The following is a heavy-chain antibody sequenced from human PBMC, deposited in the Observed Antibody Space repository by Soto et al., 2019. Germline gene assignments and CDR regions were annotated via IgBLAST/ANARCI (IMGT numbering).Heavy chain of an antibody. J-gene: IGHJ4*02. D-gene: IGHD3-22*01. CDR1: GGTFSSYA. CDR2: IIPIFGKA. CDR3: ARGVHYDSSSYYYFY. V-gene: IGHV1-69*13. Sequence: SVKVSCKASGGTFSSYAIDWVRQAPGQGLEWMGGIIPIFGKANYAQKFQGRITITADESTSTAYMELRSLRSEDTAVYYCARGVHYDSSSYYYFYWGQGTLVTVS.